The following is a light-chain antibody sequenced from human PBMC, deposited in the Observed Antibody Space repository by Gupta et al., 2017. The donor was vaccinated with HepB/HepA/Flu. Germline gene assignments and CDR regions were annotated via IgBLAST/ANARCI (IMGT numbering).Light chain of an antibody. CDR2: ASS. V-gene: IGKV3-15*01. CDR1: QNIKKN. J-gene: IGKJ4*01. Sequence: IVMTQSPATLSVFPGEGAILSCRASQNIKKNLAWYQQIPGQAPRLLIYASSTRATGIPPRFVGSGYGTEFTLTISSRQSDDFAVYYCQQYHQWPPLTFGGGTKVEI. CDR3: QQYHQWPPLT.